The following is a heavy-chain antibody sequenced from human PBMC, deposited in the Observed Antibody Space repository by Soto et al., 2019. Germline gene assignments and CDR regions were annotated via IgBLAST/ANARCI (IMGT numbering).Heavy chain of an antibody. D-gene: IGHD4-17*01. Sequence: QVQLVESGGGVVQPGRSLRLSCAASGFTFSSYGMLWVRQAPGKGLEWVAVISYDGSNKYYADSVKGRFTISRDNSKNTLYLQMNSLRAEDTAVYYCAKDGMTTVTSWGYWGQGTLVTVSS. V-gene: IGHV3-30*18. CDR3: AKDGMTTVTSWGY. CDR2: ISYDGSNK. J-gene: IGHJ4*02. CDR1: GFTFSSYG.